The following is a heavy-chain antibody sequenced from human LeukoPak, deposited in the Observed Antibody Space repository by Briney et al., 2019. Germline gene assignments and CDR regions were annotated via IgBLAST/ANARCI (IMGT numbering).Heavy chain of an antibody. CDR2: IYHSGIT. D-gene: IGHD1-1*01. CDR1: GYSIRSGFY. J-gene: IGHJ4*02. V-gene: IGHV4-38-2*02. Sequence: SETLSLTCSVSGYSIRSGFYWGWIRQSPGKGLEWIANIYHSGITYYTPSIKSRVTISVDTSKNQFSLKLSSVTAADTAVYYCANGYNWNDPFDYWGQGTLVTVSS. CDR3: ANGYNWNDPFDY.